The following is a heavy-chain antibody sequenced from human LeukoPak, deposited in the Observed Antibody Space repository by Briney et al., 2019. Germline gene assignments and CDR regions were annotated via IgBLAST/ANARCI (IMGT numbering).Heavy chain of an antibody. V-gene: IGHV1-2*02. CDR1: GYTFTSYY. CDR3: ARDTGSLYSSGWYSLGYYYYGMDV. J-gene: IGHJ6*02. D-gene: IGHD6-19*01. CDR2: INPNSGGT. Sequence: ASVKVSCKASGYTFTSYYMHWVRQAPGQGLEWMGWINPNSGGTNYAQKFQGRVTMTRDTSISTAYMELSRLRSDDTAVYYCARDTGSLYSSGWYSLGYYYYGMDVWGQGTTVTVSS.